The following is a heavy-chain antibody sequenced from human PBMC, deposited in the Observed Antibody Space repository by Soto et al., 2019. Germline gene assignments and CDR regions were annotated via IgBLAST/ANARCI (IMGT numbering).Heavy chain of an antibody. CDR3: AKDIVVVVAANGFDY. CDR1: GFTFSSYA. J-gene: IGHJ4*02. CDR2: ISGSGGST. Sequence: PGGSLRLSCAASGFTFSSYAMIWARQAPGKGLEWVSAISGSGGSTYYADSVKGRFTISRDNSKNTLYLQMNSLRAEDTAVYYCAKDIVVVVAANGFDYWGQGTLVTVSS. V-gene: IGHV3-23*01. D-gene: IGHD2-15*01.